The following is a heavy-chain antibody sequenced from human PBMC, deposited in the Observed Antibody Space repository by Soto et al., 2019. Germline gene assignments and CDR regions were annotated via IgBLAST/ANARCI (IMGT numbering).Heavy chain of an antibody. CDR3: ARYIMFRGAYYYYGMDV. CDR2: IIPIFGTA. V-gene: IGHV1-69*12. Sequence: QVQLVQSGAEVKKPGSSVKVSCKASGGTFSSYAISWVRQAPGQGLEWMGGIIPIFGTANYAQKFQGRVTITADESTSTAYMELSSLRSEDTAVYYCARYIMFRGAYYYYGMDVWGQGTTVTVSS. CDR1: GGTFSSYA. J-gene: IGHJ6*02. D-gene: IGHD3-10*01.